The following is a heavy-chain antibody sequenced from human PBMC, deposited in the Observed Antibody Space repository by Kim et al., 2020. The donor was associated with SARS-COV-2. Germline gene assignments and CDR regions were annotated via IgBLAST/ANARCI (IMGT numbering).Heavy chain of an antibody. CDR1: GGSISSYY. CDR2: IYYSGST. Sequence: SETLSLTCTVSGGSISSYYWSWIRQPPGKGLEWIGYIYYSGSTNYNPSLKSRVTISVDTSKNQFSLKLSSVTAADTAVYYCARVGWDPRDRYIFFDYWGQGTLVTVSS. CDR3: ARVGWDPRDRYIFFDY. D-gene: IGHD3-9*01. V-gene: IGHV4-59*01. J-gene: IGHJ4*02.